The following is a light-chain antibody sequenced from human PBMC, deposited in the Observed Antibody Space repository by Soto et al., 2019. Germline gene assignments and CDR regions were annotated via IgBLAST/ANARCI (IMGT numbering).Light chain of an antibody. CDR3: SSYTGSNTLL. CDR1: SSDVGGYNY. J-gene: IGLJ2*01. Sequence: QSALTQPASVSGSPGQSITISCTGTSSDVGGYNYVSWYQQHPGNAPKLMLYDVNNRPSGVSIRFSGSKSGNTASLTISGLQAEDEADYFCSSYTGSNTLLFGGGTNLTVL. CDR2: DVN. V-gene: IGLV2-14*01.